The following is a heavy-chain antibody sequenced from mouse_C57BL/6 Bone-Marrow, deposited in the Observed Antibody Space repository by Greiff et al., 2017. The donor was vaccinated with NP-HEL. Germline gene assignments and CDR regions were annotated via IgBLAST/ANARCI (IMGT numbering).Heavy chain of an antibody. CDR2: IRLKSDNYAT. J-gene: IGHJ4*01. D-gene: IGHD2-1*01. V-gene: IGHV6-3*01. CDR3: TDGNSRDYAMDY. CDR1: GFTFSNYW. Sequence: EVKLEESGGGLVQPGGSMKLSCVASGFTFSNYWMNWVRQSPEKGLEWVAQIRLKSDNYATHYAESVKGRFTISRDDSKSSVYLQMNNLRAEDTGIYYCTDGNSRDYAMDYWGQGTSVTVSS.